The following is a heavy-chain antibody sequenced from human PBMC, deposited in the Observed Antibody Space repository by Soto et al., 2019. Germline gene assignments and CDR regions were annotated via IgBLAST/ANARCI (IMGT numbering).Heavy chain of an antibody. CDR3: ARQKWLSPFDY. CDR2: IHYSGST. V-gene: IGHV4-31*03. J-gene: IGHJ4*02. Sequence: QVQLQESGPGLVRPSQTLSLTCTVSGDSITNGLSYWSWIRQHPETGLEWIGYIHYSGSTDYTPSLKGRPTFSXXTSKSQFSLKLTSVTAADTAVYYCARQKWLSPFDYWGQGTLVTVSS. D-gene: IGHD6-19*01. CDR1: GDSITNGLSY.